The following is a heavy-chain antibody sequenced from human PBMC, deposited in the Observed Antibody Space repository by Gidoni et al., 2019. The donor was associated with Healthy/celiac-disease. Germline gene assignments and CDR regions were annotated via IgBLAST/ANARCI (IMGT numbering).Heavy chain of an antibody. J-gene: IGHJ4*02. D-gene: IGHD3-22*01. CDR3: ASEANSYVSSGWDLYYFDY. CDR1: GFTFSSYS. V-gene: IGHV3-48*01. CDR2: ISSSSSTI. Sequence: EVQLVESGGGLVQPGGSLRLSCAAPGFTFSSYSMTWVRRAPGKGLVWVSYISSSSSTIYYADSVKGRFTISRDDAKNSLYLQMNGLRGEDTAVYYCASEANSYVSSGWDLYYFDYWGQGTLVTVSS.